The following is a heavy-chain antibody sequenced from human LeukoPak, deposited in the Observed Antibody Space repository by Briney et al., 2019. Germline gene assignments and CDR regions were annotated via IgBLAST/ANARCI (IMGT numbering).Heavy chain of an antibody. Sequence: GGSLRLSCAASGFTFSNYAMSWVRQAPGKGLEWVSTISGSGGSTYYADSVKGRFTISRDNSKNTLYLQMNSLRAEDTAVYYCAGRAGAYSHPYDYWGQGTLVTVSS. D-gene: IGHD4/OR15-4a*01. J-gene: IGHJ4*02. V-gene: IGHV3-23*01. CDR3: AGRAGAYSHPYDY. CDR1: GFTFSNYA. CDR2: ISGSGGST.